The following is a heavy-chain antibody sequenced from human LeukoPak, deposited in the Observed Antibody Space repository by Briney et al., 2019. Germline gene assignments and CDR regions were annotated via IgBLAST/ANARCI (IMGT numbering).Heavy chain of an antibody. Sequence: GASVKVSCKASGYTFTSYDINWVRQATGQGLEWMGWMSPNSGNTGYAQKFQGRVTITRNTSISTAYMELSSLRSEDTAVYYCARGNLQLLIDIWGQGTMVTVSS. CDR1: GYTFTSYD. CDR2: MSPNSGNT. D-gene: IGHD2-2*01. J-gene: IGHJ3*02. V-gene: IGHV1-8*03. CDR3: ARGNLQLLIDI.